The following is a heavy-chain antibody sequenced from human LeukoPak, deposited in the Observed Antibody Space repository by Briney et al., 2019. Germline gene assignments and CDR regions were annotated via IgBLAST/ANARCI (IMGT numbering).Heavy chain of an antibody. CDR1: GGSINSGTYY. Sequence: SETLSLTCTVSGGSINSGTYYWAWIRQPPGKGLEWIGSIYYNGITYFNSSLETRVTISQDKSKNQFSLRLSSVTAADTAVYFCARGAYFDCWGQGTLFTVSS. D-gene: IGHD3-16*01. V-gene: IGHV4-39*07. CDR3: ARGAYFDC. CDR2: IYYNGIT. J-gene: IGHJ4*02.